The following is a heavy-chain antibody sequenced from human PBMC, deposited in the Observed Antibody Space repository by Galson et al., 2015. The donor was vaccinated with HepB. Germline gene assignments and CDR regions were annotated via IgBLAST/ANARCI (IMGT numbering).Heavy chain of an antibody. CDR2: IIPILGIA. CDR3: ARDLVVVVPAAQTYYYMDV. V-gene: IGHV1-69*04. CDR1: GGTFSSYA. J-gene: IGHJ6*03. Sequence: SVKVSCKASGGTFSSYAISWVRQAPGQGLEWMGRIIPILGIANYAQKFQGRVTITADKSTSTAYMELSSLRSEDTAVYYCARDLVVVVPAAQTYYYMDVWGKGTTVTVSS. D-gene: IGHD2-2*01.